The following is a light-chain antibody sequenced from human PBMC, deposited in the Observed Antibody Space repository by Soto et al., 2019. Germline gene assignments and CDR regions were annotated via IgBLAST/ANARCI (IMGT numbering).Light chain of an antibody. CDR3: QKYNSARWT. CDR2: AAS. CDR1: QGISNY. J-gene: IGKJ1*01. Sequence: DIQMTQSPSSLSASVGDRVTITCRASQGISNYLAWYQQIPGKVPRLLIYAASTLQSGVPSRFSGSGSGTDFTLTISSLQPEDVATYYCQKYNSARWTFGLGTTVDIK. V-gene: IGKV1-27*01.